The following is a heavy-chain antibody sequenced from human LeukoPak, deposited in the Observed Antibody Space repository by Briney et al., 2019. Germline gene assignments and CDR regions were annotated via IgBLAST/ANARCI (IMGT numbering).Heavy chain of an antibody. J-gene: IGHJ4*02. CDR1: GGSISISGYY. D-gene: IGHD3-10*01. V-gene: IGHV4-39*01. Sequence: NSSETLSLTCTVSGGSISISGYYWAWIRQPPGKGPEWIGSIFYTGTTYYNPSLKSRVTISVDTSKNQFSLKLSSVTAADTAVYYCARLYFELRMVRGVKRFDYWGQGTLVTVSS. CDR3: ARLYFELRMVRGVKRFDY. CDR2: IFYTGTT.